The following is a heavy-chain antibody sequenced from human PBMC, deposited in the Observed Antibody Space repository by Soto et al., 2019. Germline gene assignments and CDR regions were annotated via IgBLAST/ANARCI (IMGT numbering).Heavy chain of an antibody. J-gene: IGHJ5*02. D-gene: IGHD4-17*01. Sequence: QVQLQESGPGLVKPSQTLSLTCTVSGGSISSGDYYWSWIRQPPGKGLEWIGYIYYSGSTYYNPSLKSRVTIAVDTSKNQFSLKLSSVTAADTAVYYCARGRTTAWGWFDPWGQGTLVTVSS. CDR1: GGSISSGDYY. CDR3: ARGRTTAWGWFDP. V-gene: IGHV4-30-4*01. CDR2: IYYSGST.